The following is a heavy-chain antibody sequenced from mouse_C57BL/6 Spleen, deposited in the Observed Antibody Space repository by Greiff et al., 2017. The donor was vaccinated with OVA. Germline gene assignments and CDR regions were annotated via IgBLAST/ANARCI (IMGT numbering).Heavy chain of an antibody. Sequence: VHVKQSGPELVKPGASVKISCKASGYSFTDYNMNWVKQSNGKSLEWIGVINPNYGTTSYNQKFKGKATLTVDQSSSTAYMQLNSLTSEDSAVYYCARSDSSGYYFDYWGQGTTLTVSS. J-gene: IGHJ2*01. V-gene: IGHV1-39*01. D-gene: IGHD3-2*02. CDR3: ARSDSSGYYFDY. CDR2: INPNYGTT. CDR1: GYSFTDYN.